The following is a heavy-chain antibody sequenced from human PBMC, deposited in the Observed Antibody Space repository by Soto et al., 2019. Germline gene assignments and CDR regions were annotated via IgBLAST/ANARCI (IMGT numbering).Heavy chain of an antibody. CDR2: ISHDGRIE. J-gene: IGHJ5*02. Sequence: PEGCLKLCCAASGFTFSTFSLHWVRQAPGDGLEWVALISHDGRIEKYADSVKGRFTISRDNSKNTLYMQMDSLRLEDTGVYYCARDGLPDDFRSGGYWFDPWGQGTQVTVSS. CDR1: GFTFSTFS. CDR3: ARDGLPDDFRSGGYWFDP. V-gene: IGHV3-30-3*01. D-gene: IGHD3-3*01.